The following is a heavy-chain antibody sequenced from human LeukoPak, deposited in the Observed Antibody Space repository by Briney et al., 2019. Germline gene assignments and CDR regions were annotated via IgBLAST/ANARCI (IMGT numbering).Heavy chain of an antibody. J-gene: IGHJ4*02. V-gene: IGHV3-7*01. D-gene: IGHD6-19*01. CDR1: GFTFSSHW. CDR2: IEQDGSEK. CDR3: ALLAVASDFDY. Sequence: PGGSLRLSCAASGFTFSSHWMTWVRQAPGKGLEWVANIEQDGSEKYYVDSVKGRFTISRDNAKNSLYLQMNSLRAEDTAVYYCALLAVASDFDYWGQGALVTVSS.